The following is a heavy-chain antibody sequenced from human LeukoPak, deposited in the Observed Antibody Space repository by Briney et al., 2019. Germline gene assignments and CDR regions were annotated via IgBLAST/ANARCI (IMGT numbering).Heavy chain of an antibody. CDR2: INHSGST. V-gene: IGHV4-34*01. CDR1: GGSFSGYY. D-gene: IGHD6-13*01. CDR3: ARGFSSSWYAY. J-gene: IGHJ4*02. Sequence: SETLSLTYAVYGGSFSGYYWSWIRQPPGKGLEWIGEINHSGSTDYNPSLKSRVTISVDTSKNQFSLKLSSVTAADTAVYYCARGFSSSWYAYWGQGTLVTVSS.